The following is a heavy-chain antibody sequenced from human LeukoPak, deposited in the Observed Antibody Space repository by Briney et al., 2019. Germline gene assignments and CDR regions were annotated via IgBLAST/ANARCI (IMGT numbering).Heavy chain of an antibody. CDR1: GFTFSRYW. CDR2: VKQDGSEK. D-gene: IGHD3-16*01. J-gene: IGHJ4*02. Sequence: GGSLRLSCAASGFTFSRYWMNWVRQAPGKGLEWLANVKQDGSEKYYVDSVKGRFTISRDNAKNSLYLQMNSLRAEDTAVYYCAGGNDFDYWGQGTLVTVS. V-gene: IGHV3-7*01. CDR3: AGGNDFDY.